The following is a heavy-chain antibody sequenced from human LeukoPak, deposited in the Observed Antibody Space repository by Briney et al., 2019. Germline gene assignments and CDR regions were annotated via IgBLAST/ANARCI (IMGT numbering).Heavy chain of an antibody. Sequence: SETLSLTCIVSGGSISIYYWNWIRQPPGKGLEWIGYIYNSGSTDYNPSLKRRVTISTDTSKNQFSLKLTSVTAADTAVYYCARDRELGSWGQGILVTVSS. J-gene: IGHJ5*02. CDR1: GGSISIYY. CDR3: ARDRELGS. D-gene: IGHD3-16*01. CDR2: IYNSGST. V-gene: IGHV4-59*01.